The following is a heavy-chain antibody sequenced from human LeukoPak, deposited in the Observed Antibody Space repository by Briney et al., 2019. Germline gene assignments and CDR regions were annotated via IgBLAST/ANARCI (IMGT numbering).Heavy chain of an antibody. CDR3: ARENGHFDY. Sequence: TGRSLRLSCAASGFTLSSYGMHWVRQAPGEGLEWVAVIWYDGSNKEYADSVKGRFTISRDNSKNTLYLEMNSLRAEDTAVYYCARENGHFDYWGQGTLVTVSS. CDR1: GFTLSSYG. J-gene: IGHJ4*02. V-gene: IGHV3-33*01. D-gene: IGHD2-8*01. CDR2: IWYDGSNK.